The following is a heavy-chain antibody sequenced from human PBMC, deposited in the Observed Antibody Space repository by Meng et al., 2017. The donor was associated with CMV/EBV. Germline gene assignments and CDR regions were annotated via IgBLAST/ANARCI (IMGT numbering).Heavy chain of an antibody. D-gene: IGHD3-3*01. CDR2: IIPILGIA. V-gene: IGHV1-69*02. CDR1: GGTFSSYT. J-gene: IGHJ4*02. CDR3: ARGRVMYYDFWSGYLPLDY. Sequence: SVKVSCKASGGTFSSYTISWVRQAPGQGLEWMGRIIPILGIANYAQKFQGRVTMTRNTSISTAYMELSSLRSEDTAVYYCARGRVMYYDFWSGYLPLDYWGQGTLVTVSS.